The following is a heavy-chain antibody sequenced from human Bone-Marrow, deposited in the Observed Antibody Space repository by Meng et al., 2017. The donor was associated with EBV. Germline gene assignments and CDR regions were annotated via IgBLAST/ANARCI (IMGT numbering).Heavy chain of an antibody. V-gene: IGHV4-34*01. CDR2: INHSGST. CDR1: GGSFSGYY. J-gene: IGHJ5*02. CDR3: ARGKRWVRNWFDP. Sequence: QVQLQQWGRRLLKPSEPLSLTCAVYGGSFSGYYWSWIRQPPGKGLEWIGEINHSGSTNYNPSLKDRVTISVDTSKNQFSLKLSSVTAADTAVYYCARGKRWVRNWFDPWGQGTLVTVSS. D-gene: IGHD4-23*01.